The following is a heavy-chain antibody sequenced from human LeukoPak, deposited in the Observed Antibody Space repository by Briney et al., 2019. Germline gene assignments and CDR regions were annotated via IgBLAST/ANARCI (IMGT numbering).Heavy chain of an antibody. CDR3: ARMGGSRSGVWYYYYYMDV. V-gene: IGHV1-8*03. D-gene: IGHD3-16*01. Sequence: GASVKVSCKASGYTFTSYDINWVRQATGQGLEWMGWMNPNSGNTGYAQKFQGRVTITRNTSISTAYMELSSLRSEDTAVYYCARMGGSRSGVWYYYYYMDVWGKGTTVTVSS. CDR1: GYTFTSYD. CDR2: MNPNSGNT. J-gene: IGHJ6*03.